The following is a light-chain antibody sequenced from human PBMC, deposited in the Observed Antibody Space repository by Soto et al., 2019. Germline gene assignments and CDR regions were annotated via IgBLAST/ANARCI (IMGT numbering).Light chain of an antibody. J-gene: IGLJ2*01. Sequence: QPVLTQSPSASGTPGQRVTISCSGSSANIGSNYVYWYQQFPGTAPRLLIYRADQWPSGVPDRFSGSKSGTSASLAISGLRSEDEAAYYCAAWDDTVNGLVFGGGTQLTVL. CDR2: RAD. CDR3: AAWDDTVNGLV. CDR1: SANIGSNY. V-gene: IGLV1-47*01.